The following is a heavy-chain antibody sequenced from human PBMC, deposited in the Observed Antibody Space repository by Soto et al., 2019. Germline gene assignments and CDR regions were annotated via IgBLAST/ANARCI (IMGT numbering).Heavy chain of an antibody. Sequence: EVQLLESGGGLVQPGGSLRLSCEASGFTFSASAMSWVRQAPRKGLEWVSTISDSGSTYYADSVKGRFTISRDNSKNTLYLQMKSLRAEDTAVYHCAKVWGEDGYCTRTSCLYYFHHWGQGVLVTVSS. CDR3: AKVWGEDGYCTRTSCLYYFHH. CDR1: GFTFSASA. V-gene: IGHV3-23*01. D-gene: IGHD2-2*03. J-gene: IGHJ4*02. CDR2: ISDSGST.